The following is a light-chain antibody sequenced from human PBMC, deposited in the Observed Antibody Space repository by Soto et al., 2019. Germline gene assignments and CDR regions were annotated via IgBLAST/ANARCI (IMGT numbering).Light chain of an antibody. J-gene: IGKJ2*01. CDR1: QYMTRTY. CDR2: AAS. Sequence: TQSPGTLSLSPGERATLSCRASQYMTRTYIAWYQQKPGQAPRLLIYAASNRATGIPDKFSGSGSGTDYSLTITRLEPEDSAVYYCHQYDKAPQTFGQGTKVEIK. V-gene: IGKV3-20*01. CDR3: HQYDKAPQT.